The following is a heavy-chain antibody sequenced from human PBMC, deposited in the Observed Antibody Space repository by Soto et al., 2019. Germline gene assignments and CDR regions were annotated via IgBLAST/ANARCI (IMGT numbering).Heavy chain of an antibody. D-gene: IGHD3-10*01. J-gene: IGHJ5*02. CDR1: GYSFAGYW. Sequence: GESLKISCKGSGYSFAGYWITWVRQKPGKGLEWMGRIDPSDSQTYYSPSFRGHVTISVTKSITTVFLQWSSLRAEDTAVYYCAKGQYYYGSGNLPNWFEPWGQGTLVTVSS. CDR2: IDPSDSQT. V-gene: IGHV5-10-1*01. CDR3: AKGQYYYGSGNLPNWFEP.